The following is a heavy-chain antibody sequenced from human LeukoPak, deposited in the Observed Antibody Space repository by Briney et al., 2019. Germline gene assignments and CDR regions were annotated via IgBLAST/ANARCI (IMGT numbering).Heavy chain of an antibody. Sequence: PGGSLRLSCAASGFTFSSYEMNWVRQAPGKGLEWVSYISSSGSTIYYADSVKGRFTISRDNAKNSLYPQMNSLRAEDTAVYYYAELGITMIGGVWGKGTTVTISS. V-gene: IGHV3-48*03. CDR2: ISSSGSTI. J-gene: IGHJ6*04. D-gene: IGHD3-10*02. CDR1: GFTFSSYE. CDR3: AELGITMIGGV.